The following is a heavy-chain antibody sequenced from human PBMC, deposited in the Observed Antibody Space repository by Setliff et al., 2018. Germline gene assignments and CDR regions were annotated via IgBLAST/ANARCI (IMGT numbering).Heavy chain of an antibody. CDR1: GFTFSSLW. CDR3: AKELIEVLMTGLEF. D-gene: IGHD3-22*01. Sequence: GGSLRLSCAASGFTFSSLWMSWVRQAPGKGLEWVANINQGGGEQLYVDSVKGRFTISRDNAKNSLYLQMNSLRAEDTAVYFCAKELIEVLMTGLEFWGQGTMVTVSS. V-gene: IGHV3-7*01. J-gene: IGHJ4*02. CDR2: INQGGGEQ.